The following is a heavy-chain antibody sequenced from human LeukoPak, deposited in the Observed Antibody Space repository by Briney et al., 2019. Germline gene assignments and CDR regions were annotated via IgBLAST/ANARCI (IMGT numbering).Heavy chain of an antibody. CDR2: IYPGDSDT. J-gene: IGHJ4*02. D-gene: IGHD4-17*01. CDR1: GYTFNKNY. V-gene: IGHV5-51*01. Sequence: GESLQISCKASGYTFNKNYIAWVRQVSGKGLEWMGIIYPGDSDTRYSPSFQGHVTISADESISTAFLQWSSVEATDSAMYYCVRGNQKYGDYVRDWGQGTLVTISS. CDR3: VRGNQKYGDYVRD.